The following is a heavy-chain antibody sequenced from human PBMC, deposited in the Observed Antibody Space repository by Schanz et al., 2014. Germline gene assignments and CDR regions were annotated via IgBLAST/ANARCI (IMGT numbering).Heavy chain of an antibody. D-gene: IGHD6-19*01. J-gene: IGHJ4*02. CDR3: ARGGYSSGWYDRDIAHFDY. V-gene: IGHV1-46*01. CDR2: INPSEGGT. Sequence: QVQLVQSGTEVKKPGASVKVSCKASGYTFTNFYIHWVRQAPGQGLEWVGIINPSEGGTSFPQKFKDRLTMTRDTSTSTFYMELSSLRSDDTAMYYCARGGYSSGWYDRDIAHFDYWGQGTLVTVSS. CDR1: GYTFTNFY.